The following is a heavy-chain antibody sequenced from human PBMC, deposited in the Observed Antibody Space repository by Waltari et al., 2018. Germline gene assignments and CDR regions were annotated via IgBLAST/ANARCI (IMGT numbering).Heavy chain of an antibody. D-gene: IGHD6-13*01. Sequence: QVQLVQSGAEVKKPGASVKVSCKASGYTFTGYYMHWVRQAPGQGLEWMGGINPNSGGTNYAKKSQGRVTMTRDTSISTAYMGLSRLRSDDTAVYYCARAGGVWVRAPRAYFDYWGQGTLVTVSS. CDR3: ARAGGVWVRAPRAYFDY. CDR2: INPNSGGT. J-gene: IGHJ4*02. V-gene: IGHV1-2*02. CDR1: GYTFTGYY.